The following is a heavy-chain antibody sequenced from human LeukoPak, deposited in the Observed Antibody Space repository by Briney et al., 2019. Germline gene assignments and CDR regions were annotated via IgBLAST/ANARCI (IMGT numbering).Heavy chain of an antibody. V-gene: IGHV3-43*02. D-gene: IGHD6-13*01. Sequence: GGSLRLSCAASGFTFDDYGMSWVRQAPGKGLEWVSLISGDGGSTYYADSVKGRFTISRDNSKNSLYLQMNSLRTEDTALYYCAKAYSSSWYSLSGDYWGQGTLVTVSS. CDR1: GFTFDDYG. CDR3: AKAYSSSWYSLSGDY. CDR2: ISGDGGST. J-gene: IGHJ4*02.